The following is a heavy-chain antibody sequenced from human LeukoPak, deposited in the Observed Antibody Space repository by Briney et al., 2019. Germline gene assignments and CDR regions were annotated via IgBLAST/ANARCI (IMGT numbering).Heavy chain of an antibody. CDR3: ARVGVYSGNYFLDY. V-gene: IGHV3-72*01. J-gene: IGHJ4*02. CDR1: GFTFSDHY. D-gene: IGHD1-26*01. CDR2: TRKKANSYTT. Sequence: GGSLRLSCAASGFTFSDHYMDWVRQAPGKGLEWVGRTRKKANSYTTEYAASVKGRFTISRDDSKKSLYLQMNSLKTEDTAVYYCARVGVYSGNYFLDYWGQGTLVTVSS.